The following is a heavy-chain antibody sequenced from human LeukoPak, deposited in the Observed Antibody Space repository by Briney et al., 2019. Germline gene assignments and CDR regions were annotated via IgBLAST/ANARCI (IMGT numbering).Heavy chain of an antibody. CDR3: AKGVRSHIVVVTAMYGWFDP. J-gene: IGHJ5*02. V-gene: IGHV3-23*01. D-gene: IGHD2-21*02. Sequence: GGSLRLSCAASGFTLSSYAMSWVRQAPGKGLEWVSAISGSGGSTYYADSVKGRFTISRDNSKNTLYLQMNSLRAEDTAVYYCAKGVRSHIVVVTAMYGWFDPWGQGTLVTVSS. CDR1: GFTLSSYA. CDR2: ISGSGGST.